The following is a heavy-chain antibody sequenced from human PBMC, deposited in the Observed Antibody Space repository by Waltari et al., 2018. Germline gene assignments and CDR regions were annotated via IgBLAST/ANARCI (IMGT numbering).Heavy chain of an antibody. V-gene: IGHV4-34*01. CDR1: GGSFSGYY. Sequence: QVQLQQWGAGLLKPSETLSLTCAVYGGSFSGYYWSWIRHPPGKGLAWIGEINHRGSTNYNPSLKSRVTISVDTSKNQFSLKLSSVTAADTAVYYCARGPFVYIAAAVAINWFDPWGQGTLVTVSS. J-gene: IGHJ5*02. CDR2: INHRGST. D-gene: IGHD6-13*01. CDR3: ARGPFVYIAAAVAINWFDP.